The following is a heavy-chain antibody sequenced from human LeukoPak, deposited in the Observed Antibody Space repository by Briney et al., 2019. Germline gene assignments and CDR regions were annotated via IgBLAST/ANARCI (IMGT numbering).Heavy chain of an antibody. V-gene: IGHV4-59*12. CDR1: GVSISSYY. D-gene: IGHD2-8*01. CDR2: IYYSGST. Sequence: PSETLSLTCTVSGVSISSYYWSWIRQPPGKGLEWIGYIYYSGSTNYNPSLKSRVTISVDTSKNQFSLKLTSVTAADTAVYYCAREGGRYCTNGVCHFDYWGQGTLVTVSS. J-gene: IGHJ4*02. CDR3: AREGGRYCTNGVCHFDY.